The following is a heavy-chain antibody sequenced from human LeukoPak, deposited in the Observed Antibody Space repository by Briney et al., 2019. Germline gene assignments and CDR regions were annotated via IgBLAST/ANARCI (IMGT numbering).Heavy chain of an antibody. Sequence: PGGSLRLSCAASGFIFSDYYMSWIRQAPGKGLEWVSAISGSGGSTYYADSVKGRFTISRDNSKNTLYLQMNSLRAEDTAVYYCAKGNYYDSSTEYYFDYWGQGTLVTVSS. J-gene: IGHJ4*02. CDR3: AKGNYYDSSTEYYFDY. D-gene: IGHD3-22*01. V-gene: IGHV3-23*01. CDR1: GFIFSDYY. CDR2: ISGSGGST.